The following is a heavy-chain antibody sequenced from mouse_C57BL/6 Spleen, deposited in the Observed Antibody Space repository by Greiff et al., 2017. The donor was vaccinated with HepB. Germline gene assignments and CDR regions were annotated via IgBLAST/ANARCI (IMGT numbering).Heavy chain of an antibody. J-gene: IGHJ4*01. CDR3: AGHGSSYEAMGY. Sequence: VHLVESGPGLVQPSQSLSITCTVSGFSLTSYGVHWVRQSPGKGLEWLGVIWRGGSTDYNAAFMSRLSITKDNSKSQVFFKMNSLQSDDTAIYYCAGHGSSYEAMGYWGQVTSVTVSS. V-gene: IGHV2-5*01. CDR1: GFSLTSYG. CDR2: IWRGGST. D-gene: IGHD1-1*01.